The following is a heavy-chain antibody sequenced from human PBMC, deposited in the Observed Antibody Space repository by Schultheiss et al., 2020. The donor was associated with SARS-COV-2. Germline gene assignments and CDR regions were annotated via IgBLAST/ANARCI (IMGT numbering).Heavy chain of an antibody. V-gene: IGHV3-53*01. CDR3: AKEGGLLWFGGPWE. Sequence: GGSLRLSCAASGFTVSSNYMSWVRQAPGKGLEWVSVIYSGGSTYYADSVKGRFTISRDNSKNTLYLQMNSLRAEDTAVYYCAKEGGLLWFGGPWEWGQGTLVTGS. CDR2: IYSGGST. J-gene: IGHJ4*02. D-gene: IGHD3-10*01. CDR1: GFTVSSNY.